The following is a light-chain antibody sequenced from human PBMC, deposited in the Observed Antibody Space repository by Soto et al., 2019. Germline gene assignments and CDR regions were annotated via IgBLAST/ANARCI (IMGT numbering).Light chain of an antibody. CDR2: DVS. V-gene: IGLV2-14*01. Sequence: QSVLTQPASVSGSPGQSITISCTGTSSDVGGYNYVSWYQQHPGKAPKFMIYDVSNRPSGVSNLFSGSKSGNTASLTISGLQAEDEADYYCSSYTSSSTLNYVFGTGTKVTVL. CDR1: SSDVGGYNY. CDR3: SSYTSSSTLNYV. J-gene: IGLJ1*01.